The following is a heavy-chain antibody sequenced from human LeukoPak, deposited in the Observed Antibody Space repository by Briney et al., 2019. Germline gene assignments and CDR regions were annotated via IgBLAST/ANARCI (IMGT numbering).Heavy chain of an antibody. Sequence: GGSLRPSCAASGFTFSSYAMSWVRQAPGKGLEWVSAISDSGGSTYDADSVKGRFTISRDNSKNMLYLQMNSLRAEDTAVYYCAKDTSIGRYCTNGVCSPFDYWGQGTLVTVSS. D-gene: IGHD2-8*01. V-gene: IGHV3-23*01. CDR2: ISDSGGST. J-gene: IGHJ4*02. CDR1: GFTFSSYA. CDR3: AKDTSIGRYCTNGVCSPFDY.